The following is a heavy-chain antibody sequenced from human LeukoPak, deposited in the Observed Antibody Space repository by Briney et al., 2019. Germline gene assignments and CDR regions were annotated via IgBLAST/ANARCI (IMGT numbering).Heavy chain of an antibody. J-gene: IGHJ6*02. D-gene: IGHD3-22*01. CDR1: GFTFSSYA. Sequence: GGSLRLFCAASGFTFSSYAMHWVRQAPGKGVEYVSAISSNGGSTYYANSVKGRFTISRDNSKNTLYLQMGSLRAEDMAVYYCARDSDSSGYYYGMDVWGQGTTVTVSS. CDR3: ARDSDSSGYYYGMDV. V-gene: IGHV3-64*01. CDR2: ISSNGGST.